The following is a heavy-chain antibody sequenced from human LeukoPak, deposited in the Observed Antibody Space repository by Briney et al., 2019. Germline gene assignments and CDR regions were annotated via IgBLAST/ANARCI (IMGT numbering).Heavy chain of an antibody. CDR1: GYTFTSYG. D-gene: IGHD6-19*01. V-gene: IGHV1-18*01. CDR2: ISAYNGNT. CDR3: ARGLADYYYYYMDV. Sequence: ASVKVSCKASGYTFTSYGISWVRQAPGQGLEWMGWISAYNGNTNYAQKLQGRVTMTTDTSTSTAYMELRSLRSEDTAVYYCARGLADYYYYYMDVWGKGTTVTVSS. J-gene: IGHJ6*03.